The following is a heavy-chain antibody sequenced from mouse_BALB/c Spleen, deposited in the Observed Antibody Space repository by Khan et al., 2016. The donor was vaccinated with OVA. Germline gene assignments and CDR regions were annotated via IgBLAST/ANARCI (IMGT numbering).Heavy chain of an antibody. CDR1: GYSITSNYA. D-gene: IGHD1-1*01. Sequence: EVQLVESGPGLVKPSQSLSLTCTVTGYSITSNYAWNWIRQFPGNKLEWMGYISYSDSTSYHPSLKSRISITRDTSQNQFFLQLNSVTTEDTATYYCARWNYYGYYFDDWGQGTTLTVSS. V-gene: IGHV3-2*02. CDR3: ARWNYYGYYFDD. CDR2: ISYSDST. J-gene: IGHJ2*01.